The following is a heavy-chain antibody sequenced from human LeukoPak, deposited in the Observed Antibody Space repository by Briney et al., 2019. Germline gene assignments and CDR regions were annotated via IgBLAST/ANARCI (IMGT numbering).Heavy chain of an antibody. D-gene: IGHD2-8*01. Sequence: PGESLKISCKGSGYSFTSYWIGWVRQMPGKGLEWMGIIYPGDSDTRYSPSFQGQVTISADKSISTAYLQWSSLKASDTAMYYCARHGVLMVYASYGAFDIWGQGTMVTVSS. J-gene: IGHJ3*02. CDR2: IYPGDSDT. V-gene: IGHV5-51*01. CDR1: GYSFTSYW. CDR3: ARHGVLMVYASYGAFDI.